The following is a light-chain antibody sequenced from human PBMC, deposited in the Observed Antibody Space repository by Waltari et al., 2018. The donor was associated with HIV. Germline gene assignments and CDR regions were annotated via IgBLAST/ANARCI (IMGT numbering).Light chain of an antibody. Sequence: EIVMTQSPATLSVSPGGRATLSCRVSQSVSNNLAWYQQKPGQPPRPLIHDASIRATGLPARFTGRGSGTEFTLTLSNVQSEDFAVYYCQQYNSWPPSFGPGTKVDIK. V-gene: IGKV3-15*01. CDR2: DAS. CDR3: QQYNSWPPS. CDR1: QSVSNN. J-gene: IGKJ3*01.